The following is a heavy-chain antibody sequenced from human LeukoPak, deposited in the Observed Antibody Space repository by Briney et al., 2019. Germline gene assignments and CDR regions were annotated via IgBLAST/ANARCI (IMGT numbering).Heavy chain of an antibody. CDR1: GFTFSSYS. D-gene: IGHD1-26*01. V-gene: IGHV3-48*04. J-gene: IGHJ4*02. CDR3: VTEVSGSFPT. CDR2: ISSLSGTI. Sequence: PGGSLRLSCAASGFTFSSYSMNWVRQAPGEGLEWVSYISSLSGTIYYADSVKGRFTISRDNAKNSLYLQMNSLKSEDTAVYYCVTEVSGSFPTWGQGTLVTVSS.